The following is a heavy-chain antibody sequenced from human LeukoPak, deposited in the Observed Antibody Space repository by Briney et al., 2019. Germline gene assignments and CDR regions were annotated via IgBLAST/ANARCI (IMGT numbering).Heavy chain of an antibody. D-gene: IGHD5-12*01. CDR2: ISSSGSTI. CDR3: ARPTSGYDPAARYYYYYMDV. Sequence: GGSLRLSRAASGFTFSSYSMNWVRQAPGKGLEWVSSISSSGSTIYYADSVKGRFTISRDNAKNSLYLQMNSLRAEDTAVYYCARPTSGYDPAARYYYYYMDVWGKGTTVTVSS. CDR1: GFTFSSYS. V-gene: IGHV3-48*04. J-gene: IGHJ6*03.